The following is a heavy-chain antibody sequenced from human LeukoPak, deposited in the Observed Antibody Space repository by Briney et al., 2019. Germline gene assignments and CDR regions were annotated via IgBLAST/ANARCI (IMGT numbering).Heavy chain of an antibody. CDR1: GYTLTIYG. Sequence: ASVKVSCKTSGYTLTIYGISWVRQAPGQGLEWMGLISAYGNTNYAQNLQGRVTMTTDTSTSTAYMELRSLRSDDTAVYYCARGIIGYYFDYWGQGTLVTVSS. J-gene: IGHJ4*02. D-gene: IGHD2-15*01. CDR3: ARGIIGYYFDY. CDR2: ISAYGNT. V-gene: IGHV1-18*01.